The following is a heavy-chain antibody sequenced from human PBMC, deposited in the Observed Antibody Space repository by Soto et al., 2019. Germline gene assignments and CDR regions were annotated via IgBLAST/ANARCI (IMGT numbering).Heavy chain of an antibody. V-gene: IGHV4-34*01. J-gene: IGHJ5*02. CDR2: INHSGST. CDR1: GGSFSGYY. D-gene: IGHD6-6*01. Sequence: PSETLSLTCAVYGGSFSGYYWSWIRQPPGKGLEWIGEINHSGSTNYNPSLKSRVTISVDTSKNQFSLKLSSVTAADTAVYYCARGRPRVGWFDPWGQGTLVTVSS. CDR3: ARGRPRVGWFDP.